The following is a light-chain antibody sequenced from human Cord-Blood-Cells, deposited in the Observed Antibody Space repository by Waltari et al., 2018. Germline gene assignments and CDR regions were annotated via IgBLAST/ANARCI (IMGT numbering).Light chain of an antibody. J-gene: IGLJ3*02. CDR1: SSDVGSYNL. CDR3: CSYAGSSTWV. CDR2: EGS. V-gene: IGLV2-23*01. Sequence: QSALTQPASVSGSPGQSITISCPGTSSDVGSYNLVSWYQQHPGKAPKLMIDEGSQRPAWVSNGFTGAQSGNTDCLTISGIQTEDEADYYCCSYAGSSTWVFGGGTKLTVL.